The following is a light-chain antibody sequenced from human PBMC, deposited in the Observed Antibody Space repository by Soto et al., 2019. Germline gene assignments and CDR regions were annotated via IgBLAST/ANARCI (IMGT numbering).Light chain of an antibody. CDR2: DVS. Sequence: DIQMTQSPSTLSASVGDRVTITCRASQSISSWLAWYQQKPGKAPKLLIYDVSSLESGVPSRFSGSGSGTEFTLTISSLQPDDFGTYYCQQDDTYWTFGQGTKVEIK. CDR3: QQDDTYWT. J-gene: IGKJ1*01. CDR1: QSISSW. V-gene: IGKV1-5*01.